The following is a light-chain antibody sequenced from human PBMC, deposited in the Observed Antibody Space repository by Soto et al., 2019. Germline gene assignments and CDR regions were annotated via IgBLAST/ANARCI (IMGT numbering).Light chain of an antibody. CDR3: LQDANYPFT. CDR1: QGVRRE. CDR2: RIS. J-gene: IGKJ2*01. V-gene: IGKV1-6*01. Sequence: ALQMTQSPSSLSASIGDRVTITCRASQGVRRELGWYQQKPGRAPRLLISRISILESGVPSRFRGSGAGTDFILTITGLQPEDFATYYCLQDANYPFTFGQGTTVQIK.